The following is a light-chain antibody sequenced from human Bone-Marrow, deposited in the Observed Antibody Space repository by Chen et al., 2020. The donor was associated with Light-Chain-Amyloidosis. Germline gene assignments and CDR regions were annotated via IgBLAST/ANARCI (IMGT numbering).Light chain of an antibody. V-gene: IGKV1-33*01. CDR2: DAS. J-gene: IGKJ2*01. Sequence: DIQMTQSPSSLSASVGDRVTITCQASQDITNYFNWYQQKPGKSPKLLIYDASNLETGVPSRFSGSGSGTDFTFSISSLQPEDIATYYCQQYDHLPPSFGQGTKLEIK. CDR3: QQYDHLPPS. CDR1: QDITNY.